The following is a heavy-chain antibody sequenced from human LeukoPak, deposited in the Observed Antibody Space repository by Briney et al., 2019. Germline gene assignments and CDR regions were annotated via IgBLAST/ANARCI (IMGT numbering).Heavy chain of an antibody. V-gene: IGHV3-30*18. CDR3: VKASSGSYWGGYFDS. CDR2: ISYDGINE. D-gene: IGHD1-26*01. J-gene: IGHJ4*02. CDR1: GFTFSSYA. Sequence: GGSLRLSCVTSGFTFSSYAMHWVRQAPGKGLEWVAVISYDGINEYYADSLKGRFTISRDSSGNTLFLQMNSLRIEDTAVYYCVKASSGSYWGGYFDSWGQGALVTVSS.